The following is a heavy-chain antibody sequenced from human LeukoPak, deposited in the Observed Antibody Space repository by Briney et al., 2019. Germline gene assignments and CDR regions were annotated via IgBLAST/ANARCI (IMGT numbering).Heavy chain of an antibody. CDR1: GFSLSNYW. CDR2: IKSDGDGSDT. V-gene: IGHV3-74*03. J-gene: IGHJ4*02. Sequence: GGSLTLSCAASGFSLSNYWMHWVRQAPGKGLVWVLRIKSDGDGSDTMHADSVKGRFTISRDNAKNTLYLQMNSLRAEDTAVYYCGRDQLGDGYIIDYWGQGTPVTVSS. D-gene: IGHD5-24*01. CDR3: GRDQLGDGYIIDY.